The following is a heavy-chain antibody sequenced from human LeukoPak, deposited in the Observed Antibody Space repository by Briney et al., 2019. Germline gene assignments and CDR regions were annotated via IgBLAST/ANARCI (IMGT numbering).Heavy chain of an antibody. J-gene: IGHJ4*02. V-gene: IGHV1-2*02. D-gene: IGHD5-18*01. CDR1: GYTFTGYY. Sequence: ASVKVSCKASGYTFTGYYIHWVRQAPGQGLEWMGWINPNSGGTKYAQKFQGRVTMTRDTSISTAYMELSGLRSDDTAVYYCARVKRGYSYGPTPDYWGQGTLVTVSS. CDR2: INPNSGGT. CDR3: ARVKRGYSYGPTPDY.